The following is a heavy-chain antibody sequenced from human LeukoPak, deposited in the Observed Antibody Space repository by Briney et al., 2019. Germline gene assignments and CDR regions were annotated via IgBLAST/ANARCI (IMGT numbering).Heavy chain of an antibody. D-gene: IGHD6-19*01. CDR2: IYYSGST. J-gene: IGHJ5*02. Sequence: SETPSLTCTVSGGSNSSSSSYWGWIRQPPGKGLEWIGSIYYSGSTYYNPSLKSRVTISVDTSKNQFSLKLSSVTAADTAVYYCAVAETPRGWFDPWGQGTLVTVSS. V-gene: IGHV4-39*05. CDR3: AVAETPRGWFDP. CDR1: GGSNSSSSSY.